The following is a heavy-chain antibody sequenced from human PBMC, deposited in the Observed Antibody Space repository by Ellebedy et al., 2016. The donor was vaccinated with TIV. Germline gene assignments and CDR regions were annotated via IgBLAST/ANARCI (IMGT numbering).Heavy chain of an antibody. V-gene: IGHV4-59*10. CDR2: IYTSGST. CDR1: GGSFSGYY. Sequence: SETLSLTXAVYGGSFSGYYWSWIRQPAGKGLEWIGRIYTSGSTNYNPSLKSRVTMSVDTSKNQFSLKLSSVTAADTAVYYCARVLNYYYYMDVWGKGTTVTVSS. J-gene: IGHJ6*03. CDR3: ARVLNYYYYMDV.